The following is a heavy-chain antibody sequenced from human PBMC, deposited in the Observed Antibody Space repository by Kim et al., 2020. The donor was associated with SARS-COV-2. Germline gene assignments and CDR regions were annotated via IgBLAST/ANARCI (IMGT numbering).Heavy chain of an antibody. V-gene: IGHV3-48*02. CDR3: AREVVAAKDDWFDP. Sequence: YADSVKGRFTISRDNAKNSLYLQMNSLRDEDPAVYYCAREVVAAKDDWFDPWGQGTLVTVSS. J-gene: IGHJ5*02. D-gene: IGHD2-15*01.